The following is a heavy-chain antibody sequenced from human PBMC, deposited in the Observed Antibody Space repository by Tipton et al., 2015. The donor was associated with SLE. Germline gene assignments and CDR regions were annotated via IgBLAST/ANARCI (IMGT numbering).Heavy chain of an antibody. Sequence: SLRLSCAASGFSVTNNYMSWVRQAPGKGLEWVSVIYVPGDTYYADSVKGRFTISRDNSKNTAYLDMLSLRADDTAMYYCAGVSWSYGFFDYWGQGTLVTVSP. D-gene: IGHD3-10*01. J-gene: IGHJ4*02. V-gene: IGHV3-53*01. CDR2: IYVPGDT. CDR1: GFSVTNNY. CDR3: AGVSWSYGFFDY.